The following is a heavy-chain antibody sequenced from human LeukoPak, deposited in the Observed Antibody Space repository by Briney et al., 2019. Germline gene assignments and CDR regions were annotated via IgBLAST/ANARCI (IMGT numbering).Heavy chain of an antibody. CDR1: GYTFTGYY. CDR2: INPNSGGT. V-gene: IGHV1-2*06. D-gene: IGHD6-19*01. J-gene: IGHJ6*03. Sequence: ASVKVSCKASGYTFTGYYMHWVRQAPGQGLEWIGRINPNSGGTNYAQKFQGRVTMTRDTSISTAYMELSRLRSDDTAVYYCARDRGYSSGPYKRYYYYMDVWGKGTTVTVSS. CDR3: ARDRGYSSGPYKRYYYYMDV.